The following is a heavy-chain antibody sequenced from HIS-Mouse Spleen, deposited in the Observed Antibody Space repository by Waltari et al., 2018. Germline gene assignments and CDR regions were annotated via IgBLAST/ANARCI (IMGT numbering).Heavy chain of an antibody. CDR3: ARIAEGYTSGWYAFDY. D-gene: IGHD6-19*01. Sequence: QVTLRESGPALVKPTQTLTLTCTFSGFSLSTSGMCVSWIRQPPGKALEWLARIDWDDDKYYRTTLKTRLTISKDTSKNQVVLTMTNIDPVDTATYYCARIAEGYTSGWYAFDYWGQGTLVTVSS. J-gene: IGHJ4*02. CDR2: IDWDDDK. CDR1: GFSLSTSGMC. V-gene: IGHV2-70*15.